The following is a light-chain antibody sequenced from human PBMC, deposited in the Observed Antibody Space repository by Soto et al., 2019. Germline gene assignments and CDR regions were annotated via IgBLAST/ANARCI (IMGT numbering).Light chain of an antibody. CDR1: SSDVAIYDL. Sequence: QSVLTQPASVSGSPGQSITLSCTGSSSDVAIYDLVSWYQQLPGKAPKLVISEGSKRASGVSNRFSGSKSGNTASLTISGLQAEDEAYYYCWSYEDITTSYVFGTGTKVTVL. J-gene: IGLJ1*01. V-gene: IGLV2-23*01. CDR3: WSYEDITTSYV. CDR2: EGS.